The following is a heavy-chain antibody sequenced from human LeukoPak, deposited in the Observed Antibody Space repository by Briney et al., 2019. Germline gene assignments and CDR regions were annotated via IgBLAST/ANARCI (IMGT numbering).Heavy chain of an antibody. CDR3: ARDASGSSTGLIDS. CDR1: GFTLRSYS. D-gene: IGHD1-26*01. Sequence: GGSLRLSCVASGFTLRSYSMNWVRQGQGKGLEWVSYVSTSSYYIYYADSVKGRFTISRDDAKNSLYLQMNSLRAEDTAIYYCARDASGSSTGLIDSWGQGTLVTVSS. V-gene: IGHV3-21*01. CDR2: VSTSSYYI. J-gene: IGHJ4*02.